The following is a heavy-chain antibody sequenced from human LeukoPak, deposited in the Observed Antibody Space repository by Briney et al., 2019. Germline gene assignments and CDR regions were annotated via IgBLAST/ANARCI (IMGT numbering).Heavy chain of an antibody. CDR2: IYYSGST. J-gene: IGHJ4*02. CDR1: GGSISSGGYY. Sequence: PSQTLSLTCTVSGGSISSGGYYWCWIRQHPGKGLEWIGYIYYSGSTYYNPSLKSRVTISVDTSKNQFSLKLSSVTAADTAVYYCARGSLVVPAANHSTPGIDYWGQGTLVTVSS. CDR3: ARGSLVVPAANHSTPGIDY. D-gene: IGHD2-2*01. V-gene: IGHV4-31*03.